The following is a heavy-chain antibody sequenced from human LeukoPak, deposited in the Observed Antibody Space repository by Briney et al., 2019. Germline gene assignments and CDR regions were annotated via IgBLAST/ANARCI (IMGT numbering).Heavy chain of an antibody. V-gene: IGHV3-43*02. CDR3: VKEPHYYDSSGYY. Sequence: GGSLRLSCAASGLTFSFNTYNMNWVRQTPGKGLEWVSLIGADGGTTYYADSVKGRFTISRDNSKNSLYLQMNSLRTEDTALYYCVKEPHYYDSSGYYWGQGTLVTVSS. CDR1: GLTFSFNTYN. J-gene: IGHJ4*02. D-gene: IGHD3-22*01. CDR2: IGADGGTT.